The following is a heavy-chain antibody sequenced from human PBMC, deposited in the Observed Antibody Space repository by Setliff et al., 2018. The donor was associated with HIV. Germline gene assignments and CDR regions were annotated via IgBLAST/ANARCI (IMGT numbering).Heavy chain of an antibody. CDR2: IYSGDNST. D-gene: IGHD3-22*01. J-gene: IGHJ3*02. V-gene: IGHV3-23*03. CDR1: GFTFGRYA. CDR3: AKRYYDSSGSRGSFDI. Sequence: GGSLRLSCAASGFTFGRYAMSWVRQAPGKGLEWVSGIYSGDNSTYYADSVKGRFTISRDNSKNTLYLQMNNVRAEDAAVYYCAKRYYDSSGSRGSFDIWGQGTMVTVSS.